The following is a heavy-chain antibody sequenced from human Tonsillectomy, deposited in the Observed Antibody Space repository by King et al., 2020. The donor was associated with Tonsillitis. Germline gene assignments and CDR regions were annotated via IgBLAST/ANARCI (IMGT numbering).Heavy chain of an antibody. CDR1: GGSISSYY. J-gene: IGHJ6*02. Sequence: VQLQESGPGLVKPSETLSLTCTVSGGSISSYYWSWIRQPPGKGLEWIGFIYYSGSTNYNPSLKSRVTISVDTSKNQFSLRLSSVTDAETAVYYCARLLGYCSGGSCYSAYYYYVMDVWGQGTTVTVSS. CDR2: IYYSGST. V-gene: IGHV4-59*08. CDR3: ARLLGYCSGGSCYSAYYYYVMDV. D-gene: IGHD2-15*01.